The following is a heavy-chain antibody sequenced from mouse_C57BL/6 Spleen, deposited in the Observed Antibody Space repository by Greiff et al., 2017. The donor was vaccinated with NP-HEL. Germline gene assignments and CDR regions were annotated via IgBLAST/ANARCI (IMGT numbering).Heavy chain of an antibody. CDR3: ARDHPQTAMDY. CDR1: GFTFSSYA. J-gene: IGHJ4*01. Sequence: EVKVVESGGGLVKPGGSLKLSCAASGFTFSSYAMSWVRQTPEKRLEWVATISDGGSYTYYPDNVKGRFTISRDNAKNNLYLQMSHLKSEDTAMYYCARDHPQTAMDYWGQGTSVTVSS. V-gene: IGHV5-4*03. CDR2: ISDGGSYT.